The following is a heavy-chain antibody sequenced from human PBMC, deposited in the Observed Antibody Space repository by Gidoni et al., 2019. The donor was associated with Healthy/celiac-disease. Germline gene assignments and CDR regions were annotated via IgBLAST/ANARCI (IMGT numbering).Heavy chain of an antibody. Sequence: KGLVWVSRINSDGSSTSYADSVKGRFTISRDNAKNTLYLQMNSLRAEDTAVYYCARDPSYDRDGGHWGQGTLVTVSS. CDR3: ARDPSYDRDGGH. CDR2: INSDGSST. V-gene: IGHV3-74*01. J-gene: IGHJ4*02. D-gene: IGHD3-22*01.